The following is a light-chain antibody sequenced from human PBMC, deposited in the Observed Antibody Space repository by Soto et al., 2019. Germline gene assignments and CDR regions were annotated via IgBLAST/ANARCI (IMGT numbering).Light chain of an antibody. J-gene: IGKJ2*01. CDR3: QQHGSSPT. CDR2: GAS. Sequence: EIVLTQSPGILSLSPGERATLSCRASQSVTSNNLAWYQQRPGQAPRLLIYGASTRATGIPDRFSGSGSGTDFTLTITRLEPGDFAVYYCQQHGSSPTFGQGTKLELK. V-gene: IGKV3-20*01. CDR1: QSVTSNN.